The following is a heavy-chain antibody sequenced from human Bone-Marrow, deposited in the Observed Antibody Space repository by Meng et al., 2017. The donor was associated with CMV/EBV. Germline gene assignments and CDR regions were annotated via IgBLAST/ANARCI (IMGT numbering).Heavy chain of an antibody. CDR1: GSTFSSKA. CDR2: ISGSGGST. D-gene: IGHD3-10*01. V-gene: IGHV3-23*01. CDR3: AKRTHPSPMVGGYSDY. Sequence: GSTFSSKAMSWVRQAQAKGLEWVSAISGSGGSTFYADSVKGRFTISRDNYKTTLTLQMNRLRAEDTAVYYCAKRTHPSPMVGGYSDYWGQGTLVTVSS. J-gene: IGHJ4*02.